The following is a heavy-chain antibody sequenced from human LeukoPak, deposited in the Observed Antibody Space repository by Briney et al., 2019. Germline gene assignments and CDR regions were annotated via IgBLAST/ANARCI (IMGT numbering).Heavy chain of an antibody. CDR2: IYYSGST. CDR3: ARYGSGSYSDDHFQH. D-gene: IGHD3-10*01. Sequence: SETLSLTCTVSGGSISGYYWSWIRQPPGKGLEWIGFIYYSGSTKYNPSLKSRVTISVDTSKNQFSLKLTSVSAANTAVYYCARYGSGSYSDDHFQHWGQGTLVTVSS. CDR1: GGSISGYY. V-gene: IGHV4-59*08. J-gene: IGHJ1*01.